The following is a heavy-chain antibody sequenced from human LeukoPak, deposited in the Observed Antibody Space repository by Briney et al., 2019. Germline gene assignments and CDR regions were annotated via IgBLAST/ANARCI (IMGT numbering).Heavy chain of an antibody. J-gene: IGHJ6*03. V-gene: IGHV3-30*18. Sequence: GGSLRLSCAASGFTFSSYGMHWVRQAPGKGLEWVAVISYDGSNKYYADSVKGRFTISRDNSKNTLYLQMNCLRAEDTAVYYCANGYCTNGVCYPYYYYYMDVWGKGTTVTVSS. CDR1: GFTFSSYG. CDR2: ISYDGSNK. CDR3: ANGYCTNGVCYPYYYYYMDV. D-gene: IGHD2-8*01.